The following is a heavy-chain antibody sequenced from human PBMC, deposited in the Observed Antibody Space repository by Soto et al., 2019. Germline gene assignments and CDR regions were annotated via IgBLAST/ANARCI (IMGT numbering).Heavy chain of an antibody. CDR2: ISWNSGSI. CDR3: AKSAGVVISYYMDV. V-gene: IGHV3-9*01. D-gene: IGHD3-3*01. CDR1: GFTFDDYA. Sequence: EVQLVESGGGLVQPGRSLRLSCAASGFTFDDYAMHWVRQAPGKGREWVSGISWNSGSIGYADSVKGRFTISRDNAKNSLYLQMNSLRAEDTALYYCAKSAGVVISYYMDVWGKGTTVTVSS. J-gene: IGHJ6*03.